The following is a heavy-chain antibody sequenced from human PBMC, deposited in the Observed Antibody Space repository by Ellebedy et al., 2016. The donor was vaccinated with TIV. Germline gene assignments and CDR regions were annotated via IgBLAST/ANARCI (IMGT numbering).Heavy chain of an antibody. Sequence: SETLSLTXTVSGGSISSGSYYWSWIRQPPGKGLEWIGEINHSGSTNYNPSLKSRVTISVDTSKNQFSLKLSSVTAADTAVYYCARGRAVLGYCSGGSCFRWFDPWGQGTLVTVSS. D-gene: IGHD2-15*01. CDR2: INHSGST. CDR3: ARGRAVLGYCSGGSCFRWFDP. V-gene: IGHV4-39*07. J-gene: IGHJ5*02. CDR1: GGSISSGSYY.